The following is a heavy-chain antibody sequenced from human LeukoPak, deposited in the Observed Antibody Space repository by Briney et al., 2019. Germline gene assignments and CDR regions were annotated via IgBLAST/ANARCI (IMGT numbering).Heavy chain of an antibody. D-gene: IGHD6-13*01. Sequence: ASVKVPCKASGGTFSSYAISWVRQAPGQGLEWMGRIIPILGIANYAQKFQGRVTITADKSTSTAYMELSSLRSEDTAVYYCARDWTQGGSWYLLGFNPWGQGTLVTVSS. J-gene: IGHJ5*02. CDR2: IIPILGIA. V-gene: IGHV1-69*04. CDR1: GGTFSSYA. CDR3: ARDWTQGGSWYLLGFNP.